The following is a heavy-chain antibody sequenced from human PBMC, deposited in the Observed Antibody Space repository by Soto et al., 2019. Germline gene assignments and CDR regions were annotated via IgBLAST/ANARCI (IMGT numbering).Heavy chain of an antibody. CDR2: INPSGDST. CDR1: GYTFSNYF. Sequence: QVQLVQSGAEVKKPGASVKVSCKAYGYTFSNYFMHWVRQAPGQGLEWMGMINPSGDSTNYAQKLQGRVTMTRDTCTSTVYMELSSLTSEDTAVYYCASQLSGYFDHWGQGTLVTVSS. CDR3: ASQLSGYFDH. D-gene: IGHD1-1*01. V-gene: IGHV1-46*01. J-gene: IGHJ4*02.